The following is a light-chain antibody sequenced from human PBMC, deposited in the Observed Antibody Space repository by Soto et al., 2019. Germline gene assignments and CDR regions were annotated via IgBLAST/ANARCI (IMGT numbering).Light chain of an antibody. J-gene: IGKJ1*01. CDR1: QNIISN. CDR3: HQYDSWT. V-gene: IGKV3-20*01. CDR2: GAS. Sequence: EIVMTQSPATLSVYPGERVTLSCRASQNIISNLAWYQQKPGQAPRLLIYGASSRATGIPDRFSGSGSGTDFTLTISRLEPEDFAVYYCHQYDSWTFGQGTKVDIK.